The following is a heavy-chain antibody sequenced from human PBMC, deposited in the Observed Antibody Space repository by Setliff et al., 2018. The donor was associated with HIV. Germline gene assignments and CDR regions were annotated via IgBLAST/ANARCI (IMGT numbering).Heavy chain of an antibody. CDR2: ISGSGGKT. Sequence: GESLRLSCAASGFTFSSHAMTWVRQAPTKGLEWVSAISGSGGKTYSADSLKGRFTISRDNAKNSLYLQMNSLRAEDTAVYYCARDPPWNYDSSGYPYYFDYWGQGALVTVSS. CDR1: GFTFSSHA. J-gene: IGHJ4*02. V-gene: IGHV3-21*01. D-gene: IGHD3-22*01. CDR3: ARDPPWNYDSSGYPYYFDY.